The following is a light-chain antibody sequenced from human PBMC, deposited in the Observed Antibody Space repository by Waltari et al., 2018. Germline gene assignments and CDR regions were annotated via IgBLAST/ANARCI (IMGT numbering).Light chain of an antibody. CDR2: GAS. CDR1: QSVSSSY. Sequence: EIVLTQSPGTLSLSPGERATLSCSASQSVSSSYLAWYQQKPGQAPRRLIYGASSRATGIPDRFSGSGSGTDFTLTISRLEPEDFAVYYCQQYGSSPRITFGQGTRLEIK. CDR3: QQYGSSPRIT. V-gene: IGKV3-20*01. J-gene: IGKJ5*01.